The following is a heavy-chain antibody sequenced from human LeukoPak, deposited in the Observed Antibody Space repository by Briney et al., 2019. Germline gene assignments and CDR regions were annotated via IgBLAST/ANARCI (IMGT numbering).Heavy chain of an antibody. D-gene: IGHD3-9*01. CDR3: ARHPEYYDTLTGFRYYFDF. J-gene: IGHJ4*02. CDR1: GGSISSYY. CDR2: IYYSGST. Sequence: SETLSLTCSVSGGSISSYYWSWIRQPPGKDLEWIGYIYYSGSTNYNPSLKSRVTISVDTSRNQFSLKLSSVTAADTAVYYCARHPEYYDTLTGFRYYFDFWGQGTLVTVSS. V-gene: IGHV4-59*01.